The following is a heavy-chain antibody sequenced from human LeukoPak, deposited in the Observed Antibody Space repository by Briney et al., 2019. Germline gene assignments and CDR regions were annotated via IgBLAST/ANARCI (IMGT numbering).Heavy chain of an antibody. J-gene: IGHJ3*02. CDR1: GFTFSNAW. CDR3: AKDYDSSGWAAFDI. V-gene: IGHV3-15*01. D-gene: IGHD3-22*01. CDR2: IKSKTDGGTT. Sequence: GGSLRLSCAASGFTFSNAWMSWVRQAPGKGLEWVGRIKSKTDGGTTDYAAPVKGRFTISRDNSKNTLYLQMNSLRAEDTAVYYCAKDYDSSGWAAFDIWGQGTMVTVSS.